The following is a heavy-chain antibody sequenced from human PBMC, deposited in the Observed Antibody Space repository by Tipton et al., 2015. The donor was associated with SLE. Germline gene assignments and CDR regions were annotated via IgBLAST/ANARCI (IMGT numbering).Heavy chain of an antibody. J-gene: IGHJ4*02. V-gene: IGHV4-28*03. CDR1: GYSISTSDSNW. Sequence: TLSLTCAVSGYSISTSDSNWWGWIRQPPGKGLEWIGYIYYRGTAYYNPSLRSRVTVSVDTSKNQFSLNLSSVTAADTAVYYCARGGVGGYDYFDYWGQGALVTVSS. D-gene: IGHD5-12*01. CDR3: ARGGVGGYDYFDY. CDR2: IYYRGTA.